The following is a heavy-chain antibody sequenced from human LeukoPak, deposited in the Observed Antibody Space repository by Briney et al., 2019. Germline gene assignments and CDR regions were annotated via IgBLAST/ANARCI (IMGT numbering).Heavy chain of an antibody. V-gene: IGHV5-51*01. CDR2: IYPGDSDT. Sequence: GESLKISCKGSGYSFTSYWIGWVRQMPGKGLEWMGIIYPGDSDTRYSPSFQGQVTISADKSISTAYLQWSSLKASDTAMYYCARQGGYGSGSYPPYNWFDPWGQGTLVTVSS. CDR1: GYSFTSYW. D-gene: IGHD3-10*01. CDR3: ARQGGYGSGSYPPYNWFDP. J-gene: IGHJ5*02.